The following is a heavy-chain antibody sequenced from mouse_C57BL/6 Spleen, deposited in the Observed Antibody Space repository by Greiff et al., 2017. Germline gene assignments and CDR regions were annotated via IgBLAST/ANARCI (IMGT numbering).Heavy chain of an antibody. CDR2: IYPGDGDT. V-gene: IGHV1-82*01. CDR1: GYAFSSSW. J-gene: IGHJ3*01. CDR3: ARSYYGSSYRFAY. D-gene: IGHD1-1*01. Sequence: QVQLQQSGPELVKPGASVKISCKASGYAFSSSWMNWVKQRPGKGLEWIGRIYPGDGDTNYNGKFKGKATLTADKSSSTAYMQLSSLTSEDSAVYFCARSYYGSSYRFAYWGQGTLVTVSA.